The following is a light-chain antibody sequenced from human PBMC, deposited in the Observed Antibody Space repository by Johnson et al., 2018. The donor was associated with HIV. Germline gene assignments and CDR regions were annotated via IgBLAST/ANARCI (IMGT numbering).Light chain of an antibody. CDR2: ENN. CDR3: GTWDSSLSAEV. CDR1: SSNIGNNY. V-gene: IGLV1-51*02. J-gene: IGLJ1*01. Sequence: QSVLTQPPSVSAAPGQKVTISCSGTSSNIGNNYVSWYQQLPGTAPKLLIYENNKRPSGIPDRFSGSKSGTSATLGITGIPTGDEADDYCGTWDSSLSAEVFGTGTKVTVL.